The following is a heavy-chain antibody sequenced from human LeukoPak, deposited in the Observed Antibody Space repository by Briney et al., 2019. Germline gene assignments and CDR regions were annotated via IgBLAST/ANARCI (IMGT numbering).Heavy chain of an antibody. V-gene: IGHV4-39*01. D-gene: IGHD3-10*01. J-gene: IGHJ6*03. CDR3: ARPSYYYGSGSYYYYYMDV. CDR2: IYYSGST. CDR1: GGSISSSSYY. Sequence: SETLSLTCTVSGGSISSSSYYWGWIRQPPGKGLEWIGSIYYSGSTYYNPSLKSRVTISIDTSKNQLSLKLSSVTAADTAVYYCARPSYYYGSGSYYYYYMDVWGKGTTVTVSS.